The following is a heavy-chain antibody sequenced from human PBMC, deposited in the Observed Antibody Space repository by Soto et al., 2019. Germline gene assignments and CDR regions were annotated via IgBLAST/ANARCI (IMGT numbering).Heavy chain of an antibody. J-gene: IGHJ5*02. CDR1: GYTFSAHY. CDR2: INSKNGDT. V-gene: IGHV1-2*02. Sequence: GASVKVSCKASGYTFSAHYMHWVRQAPGQGLEWMGWINSKNGDTKYARDFQGSVTMTRDTSINTAYMELRSLTSDDTAIYYCVRGTGSSWFDLWGQGTLVTVSS. CDR3: VRGTGSSWFDL. D-gene: IGHD3-10*01.